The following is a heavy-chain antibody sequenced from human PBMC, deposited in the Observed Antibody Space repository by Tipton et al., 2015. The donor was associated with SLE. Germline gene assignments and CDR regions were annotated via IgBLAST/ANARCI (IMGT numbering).Heavy chain of an antibody. J-gene: IGHJ3*02. CDR3: ARRGGFNVVAVGAIDAFDI. CDR2: IYYSGST. V-gene: IGHV4-59*12. CDR1: GGSFSGYY. Sequence: GLVKPSETLSLTCTVSGGSFSGYYWTWIRQPPGKGLEWIGNIYYSGSTYYNPSLKSRVRISVDTSTNHFSLRLSSLTAADTAVYYCARRGGFNVVAVGAIDAFDIWGQGTLVIVSS. D-gene: IGHD2-15*01.